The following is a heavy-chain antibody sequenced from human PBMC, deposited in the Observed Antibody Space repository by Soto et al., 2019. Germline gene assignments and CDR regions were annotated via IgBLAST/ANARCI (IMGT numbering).Heavy chain of an antibody. CDR2: IYYSGST. V-gene: IGHV4-39*01. J-gene: IGHJ4*02. D-gene: IGHD1-26*01. Sequence: PSETLSLTCTVSGGSISSSSYYWGWIRQPPGKGLEWIGSIYYSGSTYYNPSLKSRVTISVDTSKNQFSLKLSSVTAADTAVYYCAGGSGSPGWFDYWGQGTQVTSPQ. CDR1: GGSISSSSYY. CDR3: AGGSGSPGWFDY.